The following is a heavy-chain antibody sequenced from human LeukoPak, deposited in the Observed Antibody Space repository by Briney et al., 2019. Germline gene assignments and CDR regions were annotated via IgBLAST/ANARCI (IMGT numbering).Heavy chain of an antibody. CDR3: AKRGETATKGLDS. Sequence: GGSLRLSCAAFGFTFSSYAMSWVRQAPGKGLEWVSGISERTGSTSYADSVKGRFTISRDNSKNTLSLQMNSLRAEDTAVYYCAKRGETATKGLDSWGQGTLVTVSS. V-gene: IGHV3-23*01. CDR1: GFTFSSYA. J-gene: IGHJ4*02. D-gene: IGHD5-24*01. CDR2: ISERTGST.